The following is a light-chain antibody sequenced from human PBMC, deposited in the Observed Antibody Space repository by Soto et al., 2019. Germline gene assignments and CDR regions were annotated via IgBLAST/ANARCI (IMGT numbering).Light chain of an antibody. V-gene: IGLV2-14*03. CDR3: SSFTTVNTFVV. J-gene: IGLJ3*02. CDR2: DVT. CDR1: RSDVGGYNY. Sequence: QSVLTQPASVSGFPGQSITISCTGSRSDVGGYNYVSWYQQHPAKAPKMIIYDVTSRPSGVSYRFSGSKSGNTASLTISGLQAEDEADYYCSSFTTVNTFVVFGGGTQLTVL.